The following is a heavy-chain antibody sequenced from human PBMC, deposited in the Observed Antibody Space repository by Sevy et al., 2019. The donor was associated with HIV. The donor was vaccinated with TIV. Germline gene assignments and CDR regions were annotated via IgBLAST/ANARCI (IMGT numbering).Heavy chain of an antibody. D-gene: IGHD3-9*01. Sequence: VSVKVSCKASGYTFTGYYMHWVRQAPGQGLEWMGRINPNSVGTNYAQKFQGRVTMTRDTSISTAYMGLSRLRSDDTAVYYCARDKGDILTGYYRPKNWFDPWGQGTLVTVSS. CDR1: GYTFTGYY. V-gene: IGHV1-2*06. CDR2: INPNSVGT. J-gene: IGHJ5*02. CDR3: ARDKGDILTGYYRPKNWFDP.